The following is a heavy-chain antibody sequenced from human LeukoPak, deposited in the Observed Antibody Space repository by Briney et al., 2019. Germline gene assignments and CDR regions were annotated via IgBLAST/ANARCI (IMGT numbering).Heavy chain of an antibody. Sequence: GGSLRLSCAASGFTFSNYWMGWVRQAPGKGLEWVGNIKQDGTEKYYVDSVKGRFTISRDNAKNSVYLQMNSLRVDDTARYYCASSQLLPQDVFNIWGQGTMVIVSS. J-gene: IGHJ3*02. CDR1: GFTFSNYW. CDR3: ASSQLLPQDVFNI. CDR2: IKQDGTEK. D-gene: IGHD2-15*01. V-gene: IGHV3-7*01.